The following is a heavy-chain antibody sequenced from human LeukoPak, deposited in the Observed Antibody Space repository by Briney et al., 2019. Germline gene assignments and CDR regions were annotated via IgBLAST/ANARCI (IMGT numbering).Heavy chain of an antibody. CDR3: ARETTVLDI. D-gene: IGHD4-17*01. CDR1: GGSFSGYY. J-gene: IGHJ3*02. V-gene: IGHV4-30-4*08. CDR2: IYYSGST. Sequence: PSETLSLTCADYGGSFSGYYWSWIRQPPGKGLEWIGYIYYSGSTYYNPSLKSRVTISVDTSKNQFSLKLSSVTAADTAVYYCARETTVLDIWGQGTMVTVSS.